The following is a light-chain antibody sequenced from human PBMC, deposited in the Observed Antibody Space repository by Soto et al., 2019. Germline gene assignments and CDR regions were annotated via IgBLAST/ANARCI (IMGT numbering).Light chain of an antibody. J-gene: IGKJ2*01. CDR3: QQYGSSGPKDT. CDR1: QILGSNY. Sequence: EIVLTQSPGTLSLSPGERATLSCRASQILGSNYLAWYQQKPGQAPRLLIYGASSRATGIPDRFSGSGAGTDFALAISRLEPEDFAVYYCQQYGSSGPKDTFGQGTKLEIK. CDR2: GAS. V-gene: IGKV3-20*01.